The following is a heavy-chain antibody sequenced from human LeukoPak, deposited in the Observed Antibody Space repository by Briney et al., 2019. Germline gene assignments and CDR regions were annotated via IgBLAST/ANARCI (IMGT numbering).Heavy chain of an antibody. CDR1: GFTFSSNY. CDR2: TYSDGNT. J-gene: IGHJ4*02. CDR3: ATHKVDRDGYNLDY. D-gene: IGHD1-14*01. Sequence: GGSLRLSCAVSGFTFSSNYMTWVRQAPGKGLEWVSVTYSDGNTYYADAMKGRLTISRDNSKNTLYLQMNTLRAEDTAVYYCATHKVDRDGYNLDYWGQGTLVTVSS. V-gene: IGHV3-53*01.